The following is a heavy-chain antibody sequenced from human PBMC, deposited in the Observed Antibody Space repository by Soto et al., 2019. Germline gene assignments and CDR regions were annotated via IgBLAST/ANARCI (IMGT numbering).Heavy chain of an antibody. CDR3: ARVGYYYDSSGYYLSFDY. CDR1: GYTFTSYD. CDR2: MNPNSGNT. Sequence: QVQLVQSGAEVKKPGASVKVSCKASGYTFTSYDINWVRQATGQGLEWMGWMNPNSGNTGYAQKFQGTVTMTRNTSISTAYMELSSLRSEGTAVYYCARVGYYYDSSGYYLSFDYWGQGTLVTVSS. D-gene: IGHD3-22*01. J-gene: IGHJ4*02. V-gene: IGHV1-8*01.